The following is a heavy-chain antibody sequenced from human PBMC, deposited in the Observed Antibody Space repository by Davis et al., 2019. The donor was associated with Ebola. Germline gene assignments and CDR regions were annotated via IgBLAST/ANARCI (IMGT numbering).Heavy chain of an antibody. D-gene: IGHD2/OR15-2a*01. V-gene: IGHV3-48*02. Sequence: GESLKISCAASGSNFDIAWVSWVRQAPGKGLEWVSHIGASSDHISYADSVKDRFIISRDNAHNSLYLQLNSLRDEDTAVYFCARRILSPSRGGMDVWGRGTTVIVSS. CDR1: GSNFDIAW. CDR3: ARRILSPSRGGMDV. J-gene: IGHJ6*02. CDR2: IGASSDHI.